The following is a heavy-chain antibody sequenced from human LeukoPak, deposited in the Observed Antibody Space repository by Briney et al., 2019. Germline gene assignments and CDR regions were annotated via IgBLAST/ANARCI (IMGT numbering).Heavy chain of an antibody. CDR3: AKDIDVVGATEYYFDY. D-gene: IGHD1-26*01. V-gene: IGHV3-21*04. CDR2: ISSSSSYI. CDR1: GFTFSSYS. Sequence: GGSLRLSCAASGFTFSSYSMNWVRQAPGKGLEWVSSISSSSSYIYYADSVKGRFTISRDNSKNTLYLQMNSLRAEDTALYYCAKDIDVVGATEYYFDYWGQGTLVTVSS. J-gene: IGHJ4*02.